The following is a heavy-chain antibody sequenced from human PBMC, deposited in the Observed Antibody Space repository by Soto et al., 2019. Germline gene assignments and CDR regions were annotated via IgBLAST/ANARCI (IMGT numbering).Heavy chain of an antibody. J-gene: IGHJ5*01. Sequence: EVQLVESGGGLVQPGGSLRLSCAASGFTFSSYWMHCVRQDPWKGLVWVSRINNDRCHTSYADSVKGRFTITRDNARNTLYLEMNSLRAEDTAVYYCARDGHCITTSCYGNWFDSWGQGTLVTVSS. CDR1: GFTFSSYW. CDR2: INNDRCHT. CDR3: ARDGHCITTSCYGNWFDS. D-gene: IGHD2-2*01. V-gene: IGHV3-74*01.